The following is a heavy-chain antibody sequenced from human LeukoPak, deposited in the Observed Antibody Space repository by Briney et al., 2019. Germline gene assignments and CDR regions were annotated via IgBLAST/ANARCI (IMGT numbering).Heavy chain of an antibody. D-gene: IGHD3-16*01. V-gene: IGHV4-30-2*02. CDR1: GGSISSGGYY. CDR3: ARGVNWIDP. CDR2: IYHSGST. J-gene: IGHJ5*02. Sequence: SETLSLTCTVSGGSISSGGYYWSWIRQPPGKGLEWIGYIYHSGSTYYNPSLKSRVTISVDRSKNQFSLKLSSVTAADTAVYYCARGVNWIDPWGQGTLVTVSS.